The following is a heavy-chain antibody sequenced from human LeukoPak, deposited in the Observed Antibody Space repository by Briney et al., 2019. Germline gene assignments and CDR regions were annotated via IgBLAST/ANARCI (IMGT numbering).Heavy chain of an antibody. J-gene: IGHJ4*02. D-gene: IGHD3-22*01. V-gene: IGHV4-4*02. CDR3: ARNGDYSIDY. CDR2: IHHSGST. Sequence: SETLSLTCAVSGGSISSGYWWSWVRQPPGKGPEWIGEIHHSGSTNYNPSLKSRVTISVDKSENQFSLKLTSVTAADTAVYYCARNGDYSIDYWGQGTLVTVSS. CDR1: GGSISSGYW.